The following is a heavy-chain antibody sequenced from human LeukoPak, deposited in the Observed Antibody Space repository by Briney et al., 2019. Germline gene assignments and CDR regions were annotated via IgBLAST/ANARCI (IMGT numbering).Heavy chain of an antibody. CDR1: GGSISSSSYY. J-gene: IGHJ3*02. D-gene: IGHD3-22*01. CDR3: AHSPPIDYDSSGYYYTPGAFDI. V-gene: IGHV4-39*07. CDR2: IYYSGST. Sequence: PSETLSLTCTVSGGSISSSSYYWGWIRQPPGKGLEWIGSIYYSGSTYYNPSLKSRVTISVDTSKNQFSLKLSSVTAADTAVYYCAHSPPIDYDSSGYYYTPGAFDIWGQGTMVTVSS.